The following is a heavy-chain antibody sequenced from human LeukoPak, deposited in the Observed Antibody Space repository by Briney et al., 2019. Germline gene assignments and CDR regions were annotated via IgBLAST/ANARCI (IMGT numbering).Heavy chain of an antibody. CDR2: IHHSGST. CDR3: ARGNLDY. V-gene: IGHV4-38-2*02. J-gene: IGHJ4*02. Sequence: PSETLSLTCTVSGYSISSYYFWGWIRQPPGKGLEWIGSIHHSGSTYYNPSLKSRVTISVDTSKNQFSLKLSSVTAADTAVYYCARGNLDYWGQGTLVTVSS. CDR1: GYSISSYYF.